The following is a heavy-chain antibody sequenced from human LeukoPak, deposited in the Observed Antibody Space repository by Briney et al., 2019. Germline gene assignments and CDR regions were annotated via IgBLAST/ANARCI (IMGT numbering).Heavy chain of an antibody. D-gene: IGHD3-3*01. V-gene: IGHV4-59*01. Sequence: SETLSLTCTVSGGSISSYYWSWIRQPPGKGLEWIGYIYYSGSTNYNPSLKSRVTISVDTSKNQFSLKLSSVTAADTAVYYCARGNKDFWSGYLYYFDYWGQGTLVTVSS. CDR2: IYYSGST. CDR3: ARGNKDFWSGYLYYFDY. J-gene: IGHJ4*02. CDR1: GGSISSYY.